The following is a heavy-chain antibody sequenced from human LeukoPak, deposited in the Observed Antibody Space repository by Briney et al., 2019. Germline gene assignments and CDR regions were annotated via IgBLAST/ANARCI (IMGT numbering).Heavy chain of an antibody. V-gene: IGHV1-69*13. CDR1: GGTFSSYA. J-gene: IGHJ3*02. CDR2: IIPILGTA. CDR3: ARDGRSAFDI. D-gene: IGHD1-26*01. Sequence: SVKVSCKASGGTFSSYAISWVRQAPGQGLEWMGGIIPILGTANYAQKFQGRVTTTADESTSTAYMELSSLRSEDTAVYYCARDGRSAFDIWGQGTVVTVSS.